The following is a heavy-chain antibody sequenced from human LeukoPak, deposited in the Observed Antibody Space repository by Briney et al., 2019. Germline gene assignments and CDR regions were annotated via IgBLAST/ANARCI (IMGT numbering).Heavy chain of an antibody. Sequence: PGGSLRLSCAASGFTFSSYAMHWVRQAPGKGLEWVAVISYDGSNKYYADSVKGRFTISRDNSKNTLYLQMSSLRVEDTAVYYCARRPNPYDSSSSSEYFHHWGQGTLVTVSS. D-gene: IGHD3-22*01. CDR2: ISYDGSNK. J-gene: IGHJ1*01. CDR1: GFTFSSYA. V-gene: IGHV3-30-3*01. CDR3: ARRPNPYDSSSSSEYFHH.